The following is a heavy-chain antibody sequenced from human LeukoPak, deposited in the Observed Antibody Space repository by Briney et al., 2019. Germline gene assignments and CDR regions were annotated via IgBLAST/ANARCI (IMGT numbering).Heavy chain of an antibody. Sequence: PSGGSLRLSCAVSGFTFDDYAMHWVRQVPGKGLEWVSGINWNSDSIGYADSVKGRFTTSRDNAKNSLYLQMNSLRAEDTAVYYCARGARKRDDYGGFFDFWGQGTLVTVSS. D-gene: IGHD4-23*01. CDR2: INWNSDSI. CDR1: GFTFDDYA. V-gene: IGHV3-9*01. CDR3: ARGARKRDDYGGFFDF. J-gene: IGHJ4*02.